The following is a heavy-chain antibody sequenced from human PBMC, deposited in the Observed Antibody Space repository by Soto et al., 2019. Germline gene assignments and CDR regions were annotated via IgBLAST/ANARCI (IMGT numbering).Heavy chain of an antibody. V-gene: IGHV3-48*01. CDR2: ISTSSSPR. CDR1: GFTFRHYS. Sequence: GGSLSLSCAASGFTFRHYSMHWVRQAPGKGLEWVAYISTSSSPRYYADSVKGRFTISRDNDRKSIYLELSGLNSDDTAVYYCATPTPLRGAMITNINFDFWGQGTPVTVSS. CDR3: ATPTPLRGAMITNINFDF. J-gene: IGHJ4*02. D-gene: IGHD3-10*01.